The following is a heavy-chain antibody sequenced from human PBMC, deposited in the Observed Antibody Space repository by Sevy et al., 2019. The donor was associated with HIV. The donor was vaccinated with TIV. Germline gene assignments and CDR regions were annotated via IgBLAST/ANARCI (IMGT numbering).Heavy chain of an antibody. CDR2: ISSSGSTI. Sequence: GGSLRLSCAASGFTFSDYYMSWIRQAPGKGLEWVSYISSSGSTIYYADSVKGRFTISRDNAKNSLYLQMNSLRAEDTAVYYCARDSLRYDSSGYYFWGQGTLVTVSS. V-gene: IGHV3-11*01. D-gene: IGHD3-22*01. CDR1: GFTFSDYY. CDR3: ARDSLRYDSSGYYF. J-gene: IGHJ4*02.